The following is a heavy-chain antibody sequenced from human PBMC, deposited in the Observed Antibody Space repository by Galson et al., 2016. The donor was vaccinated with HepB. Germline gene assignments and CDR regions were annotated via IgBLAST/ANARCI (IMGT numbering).Heavy chain of an antibody. D-gene: IGHD5-12*01. CDR3: AKFLSGYDGFDY. CDR1: GFTFSIYS. J-gene: IGHJ4*02. CDR2: ISASGDNT. V-gene: IGHV3-23*01. Sequence: SLRLSCAASGFTFSIYSMHWVRQAPGKGLEWVSTISASGDNTYYAHSVQGRFTVSRDNSKNTLYLQMNSLRADDTAVYYCAKFLSGYDGFDYWGQGILVTVSS.